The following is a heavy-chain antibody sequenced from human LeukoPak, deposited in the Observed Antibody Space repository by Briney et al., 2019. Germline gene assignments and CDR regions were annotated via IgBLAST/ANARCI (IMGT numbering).Heavy chain of an antibody. CDR1: GFTFSSYG. Sequence: GGSLRLSCAASGFTFSSYGMHWVRQAPGKGLEWVAFIRYDGSNKYYADSVKGRFTISRDNSKNTLYLQMNSLRAEDTAVYYCAKDNPYGLWPLDYWGQGTLVTVSS. D-gene: IGHD5-18*01. V-gene: IGHV3-30*02. J-gene: IGHJ4*02. CDR3: AKDNPYGLWPLDY. CDR2: IRYDGSNK.